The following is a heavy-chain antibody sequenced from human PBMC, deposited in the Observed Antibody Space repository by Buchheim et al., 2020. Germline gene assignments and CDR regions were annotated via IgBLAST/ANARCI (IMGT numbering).Heavy chain of an antibody. CDR1: GFTFSTSG. Sequence: QVHLVESGGGVVQSGRSLRLSCAASGFTFSTSGMHWVRQAPGKGLEWVAVISYDGSNKYYGDSVKGRFTISRDNSKNTLYLQMNSQRAEDTAVYYCAKDRTVYGLGEIDYWGQGTL. D-gene: IGHD3-10*01. J-gene: IGHJ4*02. CDR3: AKDRTVYGLGEIDY. V-gene: IGHV3-30*18. CDR2: ISYDGSNK.